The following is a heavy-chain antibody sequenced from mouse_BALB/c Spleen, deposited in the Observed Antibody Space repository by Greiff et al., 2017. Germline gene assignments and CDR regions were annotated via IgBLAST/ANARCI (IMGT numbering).Heavy chain of an antibody. CDR1: GFTFSSYT. V-gene: IGHV5-12-2*01. J-gene: IGHJ4*01. D-gene: IGHD2-10*02. Sequence: EVHLVESGGGLVQPGGSLKLSCAASGFTFSSYTMSWVRQTPEKRLEWVAYISNGGGSTYYPDTVKGRFTISRDNAKNTLYLQMSSLKSEDTAMYYCARDGYGAMDYWGQGTSVTVSS. CDR3: ARDGYGAMDY. CDR2: ISNGGGST.